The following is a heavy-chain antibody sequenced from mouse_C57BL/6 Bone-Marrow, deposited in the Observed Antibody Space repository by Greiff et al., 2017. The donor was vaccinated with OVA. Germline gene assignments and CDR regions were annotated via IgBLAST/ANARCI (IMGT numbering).Heavy chain of an antibody. J-gene: IGHJ4*01. Sequence: EVKVVESGEGLVKPGGSLKLSCAASGFTFSSYAMSWVRQTPEKRLEWVAYISSGGDYIYYADTVKGRFTFSRDNARNTLYLQMSSLKSEDTAMYYWTRDGYCDMDYWGQGTSVTVSS. CDR2: ISSGGDYI. CDR1: GFTFSSYA. V-gene: IGHV5-9-1*02. CDR3: TRDGYCDMDY. D-gene: IGHD2-3*01.